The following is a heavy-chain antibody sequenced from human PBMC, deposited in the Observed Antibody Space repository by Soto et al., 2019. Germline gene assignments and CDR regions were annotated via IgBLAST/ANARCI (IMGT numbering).Heavy chain of an antibody. Sequence: EVQLLESGGGLVQPGGSLRLSCVGSGFTFISYAMNWVRQAPGKGLEWVSGISGGGDRTFDADSVKGRFTISRDNSKNTVNLQMSSLTADDTAVYYCARKVLGSTSRPDYWYFDLWGRGTLVTVSS. D-gene: IGHD3-16*01. CDR3: ARKVLGSTSRPDYWYFDL. J-gene: IGHJ2*01. V-gene: IGHV3-23*01. CDR2: ISGGGDRT. CDR1: GFTFISYA.